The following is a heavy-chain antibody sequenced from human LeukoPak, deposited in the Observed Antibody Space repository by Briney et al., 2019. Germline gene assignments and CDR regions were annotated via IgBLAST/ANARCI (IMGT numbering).Heavy chain of an antibody. CDR3: ARALGYCSAGRCQAFDY. Sequence: GGSLGLSCAASGFTFSSYDMHWVRQVTGKGLEWVSGIGTAGDTYYSGSVKGRFTISREEAKSSLYLQMNSLRAGDTAVYYCARALGYCSAGRCQAFDYWGQGTLVTVSS. CDR1: GFTFSSYD. D-gene: IGHD2-15*01. V-gene: IGHV3-13*01. CDR2: IGTAGDT. J-gene: IGHJ4*02.